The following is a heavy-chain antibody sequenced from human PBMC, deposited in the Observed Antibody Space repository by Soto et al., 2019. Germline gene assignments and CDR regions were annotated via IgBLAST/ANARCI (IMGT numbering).Heavy chain of an antibody. CDR1: GFNFNSFE. D-gene: IGHD1-26*01. CDR3: AGDIMYTGSFQH. J-gene: IGHJ1*01. CDR2: IGSSATKI. Sequence: EVQLVESGGGLVQPGGSLGLSCAASGFNFNSFEMAWVRQAPGKGLEWVAYIGSSATKITYPDSVRGRFTISRDVANKSLYLQMYRLTAEDTALYYCAGDIMYTGSFQHWGQGTLVTVSS. V-gene: IGHV3-48*03.